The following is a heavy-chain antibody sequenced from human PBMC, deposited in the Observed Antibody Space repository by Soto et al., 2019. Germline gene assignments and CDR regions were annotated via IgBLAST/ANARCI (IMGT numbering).Heavy chain of an antibody. CDR1: GGSISSGGYS. Sequence: SETLSLTCAVSGGSISSGGYSWSWIRQPPGKGLEWIGYIYHSGSTYYNPSLKSRVTISVDRSKNQISLKLSSVTAADTAVYYCARLGAYFQALDSWGPGTLVTVSS. CDR3: ARLGAYFQALDS. D-gene: IGHD3-16*01. V-gene: IGHV4-30-2*01. J-gene: IGHJ4*02. CDR2: IYHSGST.